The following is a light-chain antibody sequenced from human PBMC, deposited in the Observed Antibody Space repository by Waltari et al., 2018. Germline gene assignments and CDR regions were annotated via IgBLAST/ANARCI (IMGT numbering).Light chain of an antibody. CDR3: QQYDISPLT. CDR1: QTVRTTY. Sequence: CRASQTVRTTYLAWYQQKPGQAPTLLIYGASSRATGIPDRFSGSGYGTDFSLTISSLEPEDFAVYYCQQYDISPLTFGGGTKVEIK. J-gene: IGKJ4*01. CDR2: GAS. V-gene: IGKV3-20*01.